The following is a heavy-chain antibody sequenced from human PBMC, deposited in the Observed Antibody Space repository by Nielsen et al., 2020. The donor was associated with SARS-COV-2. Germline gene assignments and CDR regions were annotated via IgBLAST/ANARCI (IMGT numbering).Heavy chain of an antibody. V-gene: IGHV1-24*01. D-gene: IGHD3-22*01. CDR3: ASLPYDNSGLDLDS. Sequence: ASVKVSCKVSGNTLSGLSMHWVRQAPGKGLEWMGGFDPEDGGITYAQKFQGRVTMTEDTSTDTAYMELSSLRSEDTAVYYCASLPYDNSGLDLDSWGQGTLVAVSS. CDR1: GNTLSGLS. J-gene: IGHJ4*02. CDR2: FDPEDGGI.